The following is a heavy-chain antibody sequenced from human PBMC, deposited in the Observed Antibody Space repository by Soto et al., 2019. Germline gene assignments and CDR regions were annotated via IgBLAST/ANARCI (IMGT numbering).Heavy chain of an antibody. CDR3: AGCPSGWYCYDY. V-gene: IGHV3-74*01. Sequence: EVQLVESGGGLIQPGGSLRLSCTASGFSFSSSWMHWVRQAPGKGLVWVSRINSDGSTTNYADSVKGRFTSSRDNAKNTLYLKMNSLRAEDTAVYYCAGCPSGWYCYDYWGQGTLVTVSS. CDR1: GFSFSSSW. D-gene: IGHD6-19*01. J-gene: IGHJ4*02. CDR2: INSDGSTT.